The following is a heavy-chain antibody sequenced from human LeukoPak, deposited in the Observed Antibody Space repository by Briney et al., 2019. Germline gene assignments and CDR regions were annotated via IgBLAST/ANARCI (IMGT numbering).Heavy chain of an antibody. D-gene: IGHD3-22*01. J-gene: IGHJ4*02. V-gene: IGHV4-59*11. CDR3: ARGYDSSAYYPFNY. Sequence: SETLSLTCVVSGGSLSTHHWSWIRQSPGRGLEWLGYISDSGSTNYNPSLKSRVTISVDTSKNQFSLMLSSVTAADTAVYYCARGYDSSAYYPFNYWGQGTLVTVSS. CDR2: ISDSGST. CDR1: GGSLSTHH.